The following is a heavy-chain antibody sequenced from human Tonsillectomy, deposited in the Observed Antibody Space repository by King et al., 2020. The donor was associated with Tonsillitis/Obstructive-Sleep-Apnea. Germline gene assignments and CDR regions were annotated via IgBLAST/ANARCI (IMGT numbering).Heavy chain of an antibody. V-gene: IGHV3-53*01. D-gene: IGHD2-2*02. CDR1: GFTVSSNY. CDR3: ARDRVVVVPAAIPVYYYYGMDV. J-gene: IGHJ6*02. Sequence: DVQLVESGGGLIQPGGSVRLSCAASGFTVSSNYMSWVRQAPGKGLEWVSIIYSGGGTYYADSVKGRFTISRDNSKNTLYLQMNSLRAKDTAVYYCARDRVVVVPAAIPVYYYYGMDVWGQGTTVTVSS. CDR2: IYSGGGT.